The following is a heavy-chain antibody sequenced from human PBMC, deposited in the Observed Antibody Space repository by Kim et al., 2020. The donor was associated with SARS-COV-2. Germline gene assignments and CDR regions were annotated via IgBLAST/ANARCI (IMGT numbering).Heavy chain of an antibody. V-gene: IGHV3-73*01. D-gene: IGHD1-1*01. Sequence: GGSLRLSCAASGFTFSGSAMHWVRQASGQGLEWVGRIRSKANGYATVYAASVKGRLTISRDDSKSTAYLQMNSLKTEDTAVYYCTSVTGMTLAFWDAFEVCGHGELVSVSS. J-gene: IGHJ3*01. CDR1: GFTFSGSA. CDR2: IRSKANGYAT. CDR3: TSVTGMTLAFWDAFEV.